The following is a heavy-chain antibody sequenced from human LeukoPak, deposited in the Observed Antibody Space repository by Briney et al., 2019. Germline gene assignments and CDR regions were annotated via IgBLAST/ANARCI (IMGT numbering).Heavy chain of an antibody. V-gene: IGHV4-59*11. CDR1: GGPISSHY. D-gene: IGHD5-18*01. J-gene: IGHJ4*02. Sequence: SETLSLTCTVSGGPISSHYWSWIRQSPGKGLEWIGNIHYRGSTNYNPSLKSRVTILLGTSNNQFSLKLTSVTAADTAVYYCARVFGSYGSAGYDYWAREPWSPSPQ. CDR2: IHYRGST. CDR3: ARVFGSYGSAGYDY.